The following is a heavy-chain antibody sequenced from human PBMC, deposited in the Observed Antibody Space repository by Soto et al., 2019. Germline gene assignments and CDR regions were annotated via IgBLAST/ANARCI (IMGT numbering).Heavy chain of an antibody. CDR2: IYNSGST. CDR1: GGSVSIGSYC. CDR3: ARGGFYGSGSHYPFDF. Sequence: SETLSLTCTVSGGSVSIGSYCWSWIRLPPGKGLEWIGYIYNSGSTKYNPSLKTRVTISVDRSKNQFSLELSSVTAADTAVYYCARGGFYGSGSHYPFDFWGQGTLVTVSS. V-gene: IGHV4-61*01. J-gene: IGHJ4*02. D-gene: IGHD3-10*01.